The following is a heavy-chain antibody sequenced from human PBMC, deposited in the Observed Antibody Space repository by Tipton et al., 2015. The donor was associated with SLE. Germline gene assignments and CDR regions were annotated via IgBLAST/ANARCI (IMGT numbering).Heavy chain of an antibody. Sequence: TLSLTCTVSGGSISSNSYYWGWFRQPPGKGLEWIASIFYTGTTYYNPSLKSRVTISVDKSKNQFSLKLSSVTAADTAVYYCARRTSDWTPGGYDFWGQGTLVTVSS. CDR1: GGSISSNSYY. CDR3: ARRTSDWTPGGYDF. J-gene: IGHJ4*02. D-gene: IGHD6-19*01. V-gene: IGHV4-39*07. CDR2: IFYTGTT.